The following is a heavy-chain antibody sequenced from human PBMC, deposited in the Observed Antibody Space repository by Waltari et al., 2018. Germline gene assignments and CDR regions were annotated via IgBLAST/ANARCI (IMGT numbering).Heavy chain of an antibody. V-gene: IGHV1-24*01. CDR1: GYTLTELS. CDR3: ARAPEYSSSSEMNH. Sequence: QVQLVQSGAEVKKPGASVKVSCKVSGYTLTELSMHWVRQAPGKGLEWMGGFDPEDGETIYAQKFQGRVTITADESTSTAYMELSSLRSEDTAVYYCARAPEYSSSSEMNHWGQGTLVTVSS. D-gene: IGHD6-6*01. CDR2: FDPEDGET. J-gene: IGHJ5*02.